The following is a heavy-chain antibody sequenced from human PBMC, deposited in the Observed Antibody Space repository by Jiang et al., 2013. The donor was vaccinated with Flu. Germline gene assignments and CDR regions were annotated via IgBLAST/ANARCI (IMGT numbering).Heavy chain of an antibody. CDR3: ARVGRYSGFEVLFFDS. CDR2: IYNDGST. CDR1: GGSITNSGVR. J-gene: IGHJ4*02. V-gene: IGHV4-39*07. Sequence: VKPSETLSLTCTVSGGSITNSGVRWGWIRQPPRKGLEWIGRIYNDGSTYFNTSLQSRLTISLDTSRSQFSLRLRSVTAADTAVYYCARVGRYSGFEVLFFDSWGQGTLVTVSS. D-gene: IGHD5-12*01.